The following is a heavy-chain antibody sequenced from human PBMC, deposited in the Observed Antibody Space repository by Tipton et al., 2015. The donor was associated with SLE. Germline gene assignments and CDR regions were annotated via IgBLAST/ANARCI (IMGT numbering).Heavy chain of an antibody. CDR3: ARECSCTGCLDY. D-gene: IGHD2-8*02. J-gene: IGHJ4*02. CDR2: ISTKNGDT. V-gene: IGHV1-18*01. Sequence: QLVQSGAEVMKTGASVKVSCKASGYTFTNFDISWMRQAPGQGLEWMGWISTKNGDTKYAQRFQGRVSMTSGTSTNTTYMALRSPRSYGTAFYYCARECSCTGCLDYWGQGTLITVSS. CDR1: GYTFTNFD.